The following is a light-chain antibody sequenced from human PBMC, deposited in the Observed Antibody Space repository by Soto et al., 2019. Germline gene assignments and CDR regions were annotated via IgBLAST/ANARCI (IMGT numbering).Light chain of an antibody. J-gene: IGLJ2*01. Sequence: QSALTQPASVSGSPGESITISCTGTSSDVGAYNYVSWYQQHPGKAPQLMIYDVSYRPSGVSNRFSGSKSGNTASLTISGLQADDEADYYCSSYTSSNTVVFGGGTKLTVL. CDR1: SSDVGAYNY. CDR2: DVS. CDR3: SSYTSSNTVV. V-gene: IGLV2-14*03.